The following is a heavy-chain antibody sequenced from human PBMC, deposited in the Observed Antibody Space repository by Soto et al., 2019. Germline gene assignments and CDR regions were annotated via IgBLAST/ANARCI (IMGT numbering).Heavy chain of an antibody. J-gene: IGHJ4*02. D-gene: IGHD2-15*01. V-gene: IGHV3-30*04. CDR3: ARDPRLGMEVVVSFDN. CDR1: GFTFSAYA. CDR2: ISYDGTYK. Sequence: QVQLVESGGGVVQPGRSLRLSCAASGFTFSAYAMHWVRQAPGKGLEWVAFISYDGTYKYYADSVKGRFTISRDNSKNPRFRQMDSLRAEDTAVYYCARDPRLGMEVVVSFDNWGQGTLVSVSS.